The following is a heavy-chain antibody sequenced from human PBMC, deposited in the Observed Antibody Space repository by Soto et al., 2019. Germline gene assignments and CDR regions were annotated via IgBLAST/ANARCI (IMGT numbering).Heavy chain of an antibody. V-gene: IGHV3-30*18. Sequence: QVQLVESGGGVVQPGRSLRLSCAASGFTFSSYGMHWVRQAPGKGLEWVAVISYDGSNKYYADSVKGRFTISRDNSKNTLYLQMNRLRAEDTAVYYCAKEGWELSWFDPWGQGTLVTVSS. D-gene: IGHD1-26*01. CDR1: GFTFSSYG. CDR2: ISYDGSNK. CDR3: AKEGWELSWFDP. J-gene: IGHJ5*02.